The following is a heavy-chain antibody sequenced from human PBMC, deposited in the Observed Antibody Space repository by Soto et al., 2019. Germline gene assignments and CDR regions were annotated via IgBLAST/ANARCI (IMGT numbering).Heavy chain of an antibody. CDR3: ASYGSGSYVSEDYYYGMDV. V-gene: IGHV3-30-3*01. Sequence: QVQLVESGGGVVQPGRSLRLSCAASGFTFSSYAMHWVRQAPGKGLEWVAVISYDGSNKYYADSVKGRFTISKDNSKNTLYLQMNSLRSDDTAVYYCASYGSGSYVSEDYYYGMDVWGQGTTVTVSS. J-gene: IGHJ6*02. D-gene: IGHD3-10*01. CDR2: ISYDGSNK. CDR1: GFTFSSYA.